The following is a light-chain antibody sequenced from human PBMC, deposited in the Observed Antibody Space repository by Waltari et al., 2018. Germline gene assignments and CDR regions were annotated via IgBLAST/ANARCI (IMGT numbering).Light chain of an antibody. CDR3: QQYNNWPL. J-gene: IGKJ4*01. CDR2: GAS. V-gene: IGKV3-15*01. CDR1: QSISNN. Sequence: EIVLTQSPATLSLSPGERATLSCRASQSISNNLAWYQQKPGQAPRLLIYGASTRATGIPARFSGSGSGTEFTLTISSLQSEDFAVYYCQQYNNWPLFGGGTKVEIK.